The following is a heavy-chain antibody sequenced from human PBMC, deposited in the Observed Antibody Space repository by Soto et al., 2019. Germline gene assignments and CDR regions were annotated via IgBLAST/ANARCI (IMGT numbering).Heavy chain of an antibody. J-gene: IGHJ6*02. CDR1: GGSISSYY. CDR3: ARDGGSFLQYYYNYGMDV. CDR2: IYTSGST. D-gene: IGHD1-26*01. Sequence: QVQLQESGPGLVKPSETLSLTCTVSGGSISSYYWSWIRQPAGKGLEWIGRIYTSGSTNYNPSLKSRVTLSVDTSKNQFSLKLSSVTAADTAVYYCARDGGSFLQYYYNYGMDVWGQGTTVTVSS. V-gene: IGHV4-4*07.